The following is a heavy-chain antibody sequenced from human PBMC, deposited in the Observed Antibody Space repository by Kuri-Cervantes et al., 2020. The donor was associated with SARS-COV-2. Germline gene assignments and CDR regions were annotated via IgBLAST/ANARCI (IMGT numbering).Heavy chain of an antibody. CDR1: GLIFSNYA. CDR2: INPDGSYT. V-gene: IGHV3-74*01. CDR3: ARDGGSLFDP. J-gene: IGHJ5*02. D-gene: IGHD2-15*01. Sequence: GESLKISCAASGLIFSNYAMNWVRQAPGKGLVWVSRINPDGSYTNNADSVKGRFTLSRDNAKNMLFLQMNSLRAEDTAVYYCARDGGSLFDPWGQGTLVTVSS.